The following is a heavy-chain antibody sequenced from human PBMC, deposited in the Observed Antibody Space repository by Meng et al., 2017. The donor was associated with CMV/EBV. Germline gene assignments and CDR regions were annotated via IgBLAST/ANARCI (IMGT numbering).Heavy chain of an antibody. CDR3: ARHGRPDTIAVANPTALDY. CDR2: MNPNSGNT. J-gene: IGHJ4*02. V-gene: IGHV1-8*01. CDR1: GYTFTSYD. D-gene: IGHD6-19*01. Sequence: SFNFSFKASGYTFTSYDINWVRQATGQGLEWMGWMNPNSGNTGYAQKFQGRVTMTRNTSISTAYMELSSLRSEDTAVYYCARHGRPDTIAVANPTALDYWGQGTLVTVSS.